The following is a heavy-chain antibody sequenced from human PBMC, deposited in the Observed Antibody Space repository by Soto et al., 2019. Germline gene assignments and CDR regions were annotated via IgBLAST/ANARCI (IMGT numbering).Heavy chain of an antibody. CDR2: IYYSGST. CDR3: AVWGGSGSYYPRFDY. D-gene: IGHD3-10*01. V-gene: IGHV4-59*08. J-gene: IGHJ4*02. CDR1: GGSISSYY. Sequence: SETLSLTCTVSGGSISSYYWSWIRQPPGKGLEWIGYIYYSGSTNHNPSLKSRVTISVDTSKNQFSLKLSSVTAADTAVYYCAVWGGSGSYYPRFDYWGQGTLVTVSS.